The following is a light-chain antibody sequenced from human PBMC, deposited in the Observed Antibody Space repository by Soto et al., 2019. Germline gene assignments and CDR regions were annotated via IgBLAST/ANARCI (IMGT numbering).Light chain of an antibody. J-gene: IGLJ3*02. CDR3: ASWDASLNGWV. CDR2: RIN. CDR1: SSNIGSDT. V-gene: IGLV1-44*01. Sequence: QSVLTQPPSASGTPGQRVTISCSGSSSNIGSDTVNWYQQLPGTAPKLLIHRINQRPSGVPGRFSASKSGTSASLAISGLQSEDEADYYCASWDASLNGWVFGGGTQLTVL.